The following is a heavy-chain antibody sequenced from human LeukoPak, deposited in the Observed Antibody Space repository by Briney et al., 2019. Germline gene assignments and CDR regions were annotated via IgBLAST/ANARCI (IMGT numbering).Heavy chain of an antibody. Sequence: SEILSLTCTVSGGSISSYYWSWIRQPPGKGLEWIGYIYYSGSTNYNPSLKSRVTISVDTSKNQFSLKLSSVTAADTAVYYCARHVGEWELENDAFDIWGQGTMVTVSS. CDR2: IYYSGST. CDR1: GGSISSYY. CDR3: ARHVGEWELENDAFDI. J-gene: IGHJ3*02. D-gene: IGHD1-26*01. V-gene: IGHV4-59*08.